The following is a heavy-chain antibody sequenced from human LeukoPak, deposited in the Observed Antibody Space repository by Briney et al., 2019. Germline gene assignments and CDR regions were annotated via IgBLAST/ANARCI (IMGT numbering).Heavy chain of an antibody. CDR3: ARDLSGHWTYDY. CDR2: ISLDGNNE. Sequence: PGGSLRLSCVASGFSFSDSVIHWVRQAPGKGLEWVAVISLDGNNEYYADSVKGRFSLSRDNSMNTLYLQLNSLRTEDTAMYYCARDLSGHWTYDYWGQGTLVTVSS. D-gene: IGHD1-1*01. J-gene: IGHJ4*02. V-gene: IGHV3-30-3*01. CDR1: GFSFSDSV.